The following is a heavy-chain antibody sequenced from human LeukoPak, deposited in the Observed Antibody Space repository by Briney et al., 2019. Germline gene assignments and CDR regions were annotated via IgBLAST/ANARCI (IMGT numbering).Heavy chain of an antibody. V-gene: IGHV3-11*05. J-gene: IGHJ4*02. D-gene: IGHD3-16*02. CDR1: GFTFSDYY. CDR3: ARGGDYRDFDY. CDR2: ISSSSSYT. Sequence: SGGSLRLSCAASGFTFSDYYMSGIRQAPGRGLEWVSYISSSSSYTNYADSVKGRFTISRDNAKNSLYLQMNSLRAEDTAVYYCARGGDYRDFDYWGQGTLVTVSS.